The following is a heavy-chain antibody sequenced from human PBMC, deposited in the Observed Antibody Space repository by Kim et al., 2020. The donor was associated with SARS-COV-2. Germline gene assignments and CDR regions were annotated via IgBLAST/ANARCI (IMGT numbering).Heavy chain of an antibody. CDR3: ARDKGPGYFDWLEYYYYGMDV. CDR2: IIPILGIA. V-gene: IGHV1-69*04. Sequence: SVKVSCKASGGTFSSYTISWVRQAPGQGLEWMGRIIPILGIANYAQKFQGRVTITADKSTSTAYMELSSLRSEDTAVYYCARDKGPGYFDWLEYYYYGMDVWGQGTTVTVSS. J-gene: IGHJ6*02. CDR1: GGTFSSYT. D-gene: IGHD3-9*01.